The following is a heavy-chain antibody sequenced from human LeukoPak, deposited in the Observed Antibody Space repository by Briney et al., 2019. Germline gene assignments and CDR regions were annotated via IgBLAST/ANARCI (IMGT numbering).Heavy chain of an antibody. D-gene: IGHD2-2*01. V-gene: IGHV3-23*01. CDR3: ARRALYELSYYMDV. Sequence: GGSLRLSCAASGFTFSSYAMSWVRQAPGKGLEWVSAISGSGGSTYYADSVKGRFTISRDNAKNSLYLQMNSLRAEDTAVYYCARRALYELSYYMDVWGKGTTVTVSS. CDR1: GFTFSSYA. CDR2: ISGSGGST. J-gene: IGHJ6*03.